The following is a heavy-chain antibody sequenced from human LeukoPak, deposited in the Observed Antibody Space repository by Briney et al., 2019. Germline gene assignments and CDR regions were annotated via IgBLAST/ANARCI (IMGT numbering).Heavy chain of an antibody. D-gene: IGHD4-17*01. J-gene: IGHJ4*02. CDR3: ARVLRVTTAGPDLYYFDF. Sequence: PSETLSLTCTVSGGSISSYYWNWIRQPPGKGLEWIGYIYNSGSSNYNPSLKSRVTISVDTSKNQFSLKLSSVTAADTAIYYCARVLRVTTAGPDLYYFDFWGQGTLVTVSS. V-gene: IGHV4-59*08. CDR1: GGSISSYY. CDR2: IYNSGSS.